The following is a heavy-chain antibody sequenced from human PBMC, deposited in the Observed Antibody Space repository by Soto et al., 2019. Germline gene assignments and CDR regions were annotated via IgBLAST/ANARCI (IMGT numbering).Heavy chain of an antibody. CDR2: IYYSGST. CDR3: ARRYCTGGSCYFTFDY. J-gene: IGHJ4*02. CDR1: GGSISSYY. Sequence: QVQLRESGPGLVKPSETLSLTCTVSGGSISSYYWSWIRQPPGKGLEWIGYIYYSGSTNYNPSLKSRVTISVDTSKNQFSLRLSSVTAADTAVYYCARRYCTGGSCYFTFDYWGQGTLVTVSS. V-gene: IGHV4-59*08. D-gene: IGHD2-15*01.